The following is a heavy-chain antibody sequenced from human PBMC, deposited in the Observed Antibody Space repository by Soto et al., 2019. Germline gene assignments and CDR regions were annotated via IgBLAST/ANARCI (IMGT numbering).Heavy chain of an antibody. Sequence: GESLKISCKGSGYSFTSYWISWVRQMPGKGLEWMGRIDPSDSYANYSPSFQGHVTISADKSISTAYLQWSSLKASDTAMYYCERIVPFTGNAFDIWGQGTMVTVSS. CDR3: ERIVPFTGNAFDI. CDR2: IDPSDSYA. J-gene: IGHJ3*02. CDR1: GYSFTSYW. D-gene: IGHD2-8*01. V-gene: IGHV5-10-1*01.